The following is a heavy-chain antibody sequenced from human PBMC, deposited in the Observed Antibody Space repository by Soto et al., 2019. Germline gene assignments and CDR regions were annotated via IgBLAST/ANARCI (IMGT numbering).Heavy chain of an antibody. Sequence: SQTLSLTCAISGDSVSSNSAAWNWIRQSPSRGLEWLGRTYYRSKWYNDYAVSVKSRITINPDTSKNQFSLQLNSVTPEDTAVYYCARGHTEYSSSFIHTNWFDPWGQGTLVTVSS. CDR1: GDSVSSNSAA. CDR3: ARGHTEYSSSFIHTNWFDP. J-gene: IGHJ5*02. V-gene: IGHV6-1*01. CDR2: TYYRSKWYN. D-gene: IGHD6-6*01.